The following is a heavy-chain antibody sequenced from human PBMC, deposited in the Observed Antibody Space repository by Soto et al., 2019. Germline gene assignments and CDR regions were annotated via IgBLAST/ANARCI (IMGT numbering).Heavy chain of an antibody. CDR3: ARGLRDSSGYSIHGMDV. D-gene: IGHD3-22*01. CDR1: GGSISSYY. Sequence: QVQLQESGPGLVKPSETLSLTCTVSGGSISSYYWSWIRQPPGKGLEWIGYIYYSGSTNYNPSLKSRVTISVDTSKNQFSLKLSSVTAADTAVYYCARGLRDSSGYSIHGMDVWGQGTTVTVSS. V-gene: IGHV4-59*01. CDR2: IYYSGST. J-gene: IGHJ6*02.